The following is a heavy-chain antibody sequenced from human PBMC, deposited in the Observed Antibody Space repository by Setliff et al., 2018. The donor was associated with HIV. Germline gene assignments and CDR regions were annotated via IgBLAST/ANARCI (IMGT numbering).Heavy chain of an antibody. CDR2: ISDSGST. CDR1: DGSIDGYY. D-gene: IGHD3-10*01. V-gene: IGHV4-59*01. Sequence: PSETLSLTCTVSDGSIDGYYWAWIRQTPGKGLQWIGYISDSGSTVNNPSLKSRVAISIATPTNQFFLQLTSVTAADTATYYCARAPPPENYSGGFYYFDFWGQGALVTVSS. J-gene: IGHJ4*02. CDR3: ARAPPPENYSGGFYYFDF.